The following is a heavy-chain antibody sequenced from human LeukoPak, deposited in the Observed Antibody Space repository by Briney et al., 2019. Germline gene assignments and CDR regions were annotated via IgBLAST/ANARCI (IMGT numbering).Heavy chain of an antibody. Sequence: GASVKVSCKASGYTFTSYGISWLRQAPGQGLEGMGWISAYNGNTNYAQKLQGRVTMTTDTSTSTAYMELRSLRSDDTAVYYCARQSGYSSSWYRPYYFDYWGQGTLVTVSS. CDR2: ISAYNGNT. V-gene: IGHV1-18*01. CDR1: GYTFTSYG. D-gene: IGHD6-13*01. CDR3: ARQSGYSSSWYRPYYFDY. J-gene: IGHJ4*02.